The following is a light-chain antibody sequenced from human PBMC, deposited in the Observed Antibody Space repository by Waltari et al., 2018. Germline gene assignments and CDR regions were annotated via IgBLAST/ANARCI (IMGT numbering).Light chain of an antibody. V-gene: IGKV1-16*02. Sequence: DIQMTQSPSSLSASVGDRVTITCRASQSISNYLAWFQQKPGKAPKSLIYGASSLEIGVPSKFSGSGSGRDFTLTISSLQPEDFATYYCQQYNTYPWTFGQGPRWKSN. J-gene: IGKJ1*01. CDR1: QSISNY. CDR3: QQYNTYPWT. CDR2: GAS.